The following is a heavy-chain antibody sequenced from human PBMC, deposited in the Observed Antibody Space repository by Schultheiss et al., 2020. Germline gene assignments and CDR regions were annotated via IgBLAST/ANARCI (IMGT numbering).Heavy chain of an antibody. CDR1: GGSISKPY. CDR3: ARETYDSNNYPTFDY. D-gene: IGHD3-22*01. CDR2: IHYSGST. J-gene: IGHJ4*02. Sequence: QTLSLTCTVSGGSISKPYWNWLRQPPGKGLEWIGYIHYSGSTDHNPSLKSRLTISLDTSKSQFSLILTSVTAADTAIYYCARETYDSNNYPTFDYWGQGILVTVSS. V-gene: IGHV4-59*11.